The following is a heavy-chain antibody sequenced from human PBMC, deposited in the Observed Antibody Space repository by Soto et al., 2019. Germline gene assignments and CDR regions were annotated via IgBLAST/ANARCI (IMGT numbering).Heavy chain of an antibody. J-gene: IGHJ6*03. Sequence: QVQLVESGGGLVKPGGSLRLSCAASGFTFSDYYMSWIRQAPGKGLEWVSYISSSGSTIYYADSVKGRFTIFRDNDKNSLYLQMNSLRAEDTAVYYCAICADGYDFPFYYDYMYVWGKGTTVTVSS. D-gene: IGHD5-12*01. CDR3: AICADGYDFPFYYDYMYV. CDR1: GFTFSDYY. V-gene: IGHV3-11*01. CDR2: ISSSGSTI.